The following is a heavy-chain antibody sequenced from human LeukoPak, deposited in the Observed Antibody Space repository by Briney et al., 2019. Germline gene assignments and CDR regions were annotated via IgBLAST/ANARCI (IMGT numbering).Heavy chain of an antibody. CDR3: AKDRAELTGDVSDD. J-gene: IGHJ4*02. V-gene: IGHV3-23*01. D-gene: IGHD2-8*02. CDR2: ISGSGGST. Sequence: PGGSLRLSCSASGFTFSNYAMTWVRQAPGKGLEGVSVISGSGGSTDYADSVKGRFTISGDNSKNTLYLQMNSLRAEDTAVYYCAKDRAELTGDVSDDWGQGTLVTVSS. CDR1: GFTFSNYA.